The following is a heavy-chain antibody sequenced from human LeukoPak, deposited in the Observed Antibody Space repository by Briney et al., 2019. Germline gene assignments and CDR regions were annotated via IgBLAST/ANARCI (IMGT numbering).Heavy chain of an antibody. CDR3: AKEVLGGFDY. J-gene: IGHJ4*02. D-gene: IGHD4/OR15-4a*01. CDR2: IYYSGST. Sequence: SETLSLTCTVSGGSISSSSYYWGWLRQPPGKGLEWIGSIYYSGSTYYNPSLKSRVTISVDTSKNQFSLKLSSVTAADTAVYYCAKEVLGGFDYWGQGTLVTVSS. V-gene: IGHV4-39*02. CDR1: GGSISSSSYY.